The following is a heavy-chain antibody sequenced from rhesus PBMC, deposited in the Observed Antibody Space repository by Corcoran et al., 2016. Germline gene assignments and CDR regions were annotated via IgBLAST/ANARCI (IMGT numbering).Heavy chain of an antibody. Sequence: QLQLQESGPGLVKPSETLSVTCAVSGGSISSSYWSWIRQAPGKGLEWIGYIYGSGSSTNYNPSLKSRVTLSVDTSKNQLSLKLSSVTAADTAVYYWSRDWLDRGYFDYWGQGVLVTVAS. CDR1: GGSISSSY. D-gene: IGHD6-37*01. CDR3: SRDWLDRGYFDY. V-gene: IGHV4-169*02. CDR2: IYGSGSST. J-gene: IGHJ4*01.